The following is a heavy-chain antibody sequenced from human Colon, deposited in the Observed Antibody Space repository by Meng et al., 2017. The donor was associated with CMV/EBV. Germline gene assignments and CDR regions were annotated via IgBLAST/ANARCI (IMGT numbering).Heavy chain of an antibody. J-gene: IGHJ6*02. CDR1: GGSVYSYY. CDR2: IYYSGST. Sequence: SETLSLTCNVSGGSVYSYYWGWIRQPPGKGLEWIGYIYYSGSTRYNPSLESRVTISIDRSKNHFSLEVRSVTAADTAVYYCARVNGDYYYGMDVWGQGTPVTRLL. D-gene: IGHD1-1*01. V-gene: IGHV4-59*02. CDR3: ARVNGDYYYGMDV.